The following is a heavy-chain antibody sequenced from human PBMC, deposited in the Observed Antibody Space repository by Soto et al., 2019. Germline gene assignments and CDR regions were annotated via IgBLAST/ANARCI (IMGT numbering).Heavy chain of an antibody. CDR2: TSYDGSNN. D-gene: IGHD3-16*01. Sequence: QVQLVESGGGVVQPGTSLRLSCVGSGFTFRSYVIHWVRQAPGKGLEWVALTSYDGSNNFYGDSVKGRFTISRHNSRNTVELQMDSLRFADTALYYCARWGTTGGLAVWGQGTLVSVSS. V-gene: IGHV3-33*05. CDR1: GFTFRSYV. CDR3: ARWGTTGGLAV. J-gene: IGHJ4*02.